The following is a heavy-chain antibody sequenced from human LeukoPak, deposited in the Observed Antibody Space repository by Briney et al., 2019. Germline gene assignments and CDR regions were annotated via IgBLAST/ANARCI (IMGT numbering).Heavy chain of an antibody. V-gene: IGHV3-23*01. Sequence: PGGSLRLSCAASGFTFSSYAMSWVRQAPGKGLEWVSAISGSGGSTYYADSVKGRFTISRDNAKNSLYLQMNSLRAEDTAVYYCARGKDDYDFWSGPVWFDYWGQGTLVTVSS. CDR1: GFTFSSYA. CDR3: ARGKDDYDFWSGPVWFDY. D-gene: IGHD3-3*01. J-gene: IGHJ4*02. CDR2: ISGSGGST.